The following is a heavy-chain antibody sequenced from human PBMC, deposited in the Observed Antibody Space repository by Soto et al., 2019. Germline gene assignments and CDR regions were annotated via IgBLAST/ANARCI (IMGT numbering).Heavy chain of an antibody. V-gene: IGHV3-23*01. CDR2: ISGSGGST. CDR3: AKLWLSITGTTVDDAFDI. D-gene: IGHD1-7*01. Sequence: GGSLRLSCAASGFTFSSYAMSWVRQAPGKGLEWVSAISGSGGSTYYADSVKGRFTISRDNSKNMLYLQMNSLRAEDTAVYYCAKLWLSITGTTVDDAFDIWGQGTMVTVSS. CDR1: GFTFSSYA. J-gene: IGHJ3*02.